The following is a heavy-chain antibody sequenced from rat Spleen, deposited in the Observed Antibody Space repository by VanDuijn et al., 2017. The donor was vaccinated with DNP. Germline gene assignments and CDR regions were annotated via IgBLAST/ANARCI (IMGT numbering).Heavy chain of an antibody. J-gene: IGHJ2*01. CDR1: GFSLTSNS. Sequence: QVQLIESGPGLVQPSQTLSLTCTVSGFSLTSNSVSWIRQPPGKGLEWMGVIWGNGGTDYNSAIKSRLSISRDTSKSQVFLKMNSMQTEDTAIYFCARKGFFDSYMDYWGQGVMVTVSS. CDR3: ARKGFFDSYMDY. V-gene: IGHV2-47*01. D-gene: IGHD1-2*01. CDR2: IWGNGGT.